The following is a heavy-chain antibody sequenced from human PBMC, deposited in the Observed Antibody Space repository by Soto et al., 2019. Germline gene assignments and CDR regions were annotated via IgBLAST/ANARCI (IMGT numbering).Heavy chain of an antibody. CDR2: ISSSGSTI. CDR3: ARVDYDSSGNSNWFDP. D-gene: IGHD3-22*01. CDR1: GFTFSSYE. Sequence: PGGSLRLSCAASGFTFSSYEMNWVRQAPGKGLEWVSYISSSGSTIYYADSVKGRFTISRDNAKNSLYLQMNSLRVEDTAVYYCARVDYDSSGNSNWFDPWGQGTLVTVSS. J-gene: IGHJ5*02. V-gene: IGHV3-48*03.